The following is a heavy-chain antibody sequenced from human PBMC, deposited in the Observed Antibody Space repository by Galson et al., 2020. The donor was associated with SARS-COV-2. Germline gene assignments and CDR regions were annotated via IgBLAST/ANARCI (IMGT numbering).Heavy chain of an antibody. J-gene: IGHJ4*02. V-gene: IGHV1-2*02. CDR1: GYTFTGYS. CDR3: ARDRISAPDDFDY. Sequence: ASVKVSCKASGYTFTGYSMHWVRQAPGQGLEWMGWINPNSGGTNYAQRFQGRVTMTGDTSISTAYMELTSLGSDDTAVYYCARDRISAPDDFDYWGQGTLVAVSS. D-gene: IGHD6-13*01. CDR2: INPNSGGT.